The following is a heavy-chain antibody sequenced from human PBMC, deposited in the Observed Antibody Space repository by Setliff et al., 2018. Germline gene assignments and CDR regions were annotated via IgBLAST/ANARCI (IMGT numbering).Heavy chain of an antibody. CDR1: GGSVGSGNFY. D-gene: IGHD5-12*01. CDR2: IQGSGNT. Sequence: LSLTCTVSGGSVGSGNFYWSWIRQTAGKGLEWIGLIQGSGNTNYNPSLQSRVTISIDTSKNQFSLKMTSVTAADTALYYCAGTPARGTTWLSPFDYWGQGTMVTVSS. V-gene: IGHV4-61*02. CDR3: AGTPARGTTWLSPFDY. J-gene: IGHJ4*03.